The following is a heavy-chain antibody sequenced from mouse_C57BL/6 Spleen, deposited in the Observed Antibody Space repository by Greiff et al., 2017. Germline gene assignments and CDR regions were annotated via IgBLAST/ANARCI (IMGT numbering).Heavy chain of an antibody. CDR2: IYPGSGGT. Sequence: QVQLQQSGAELVRPGTSVKVSCKASGYAFTNYLIEWVKQRPGQGLEWIGVIYPGSGGTNYNEKFKGKATLTADKSSSTAYIQLSSLTSEDSAVYFCARVGDYYDGTWFAYWGQGTLVTVSA. CDR1: GYAFTNYL. CDR3: ARVGDYYDGTWFAY. V-gene: IGHV1-54*01. D-gene: IGHD1-1*01. J-gene: IGHJ3*01.